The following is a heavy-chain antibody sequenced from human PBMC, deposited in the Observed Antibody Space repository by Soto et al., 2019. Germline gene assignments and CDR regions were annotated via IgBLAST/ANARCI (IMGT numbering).Heavy chain of an antibody. Sequence: GASVKVSCKASGYTFTSYGISWVRQAPGQGLEWMGWISAYNGNTNYAQKLQGRVTMTTDTSTSTAYMELRSLRSDDTAVYCCARESYDSSGYYYYYYYGMDVWGQGTTVTVSS. D-gene: IGHD3-22*01. CDR1: GYTFTSYG. CDR2: ISAYNGNT. CDR3: ARESYDSSGYYYYYYYGMDV. J-gene: IGHJ6*02. V-gene: IGHV1-18*01.